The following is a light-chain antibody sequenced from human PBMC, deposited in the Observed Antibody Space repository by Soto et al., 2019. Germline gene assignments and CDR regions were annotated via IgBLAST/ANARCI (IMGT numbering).Light chain of an antibody. J-gene: IGLJ3*02. CDR2: DVS. CDR3: QVWDSSSDHPV. V-gene: IGLV3-21*02. Sequence: SYELTQPPSVSVAPGQTARITCGGNNIGSKSVHWYQQKTGQAPVLVVYDVSDRPSGIPERFSGSNSGNTATLTISRVEAGDEADYYCQVWDSSSDHPVFGGGTKLTVL. CDR1: NIGSKS.